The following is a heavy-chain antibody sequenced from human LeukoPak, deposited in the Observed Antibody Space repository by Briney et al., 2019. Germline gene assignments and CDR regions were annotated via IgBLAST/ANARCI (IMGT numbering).Heavy chain of an antibody. CDR1: GFTVSINS. CDR2: IYSGGNT. Sequence: GGSLRLSCTVSGFTVSINSMSWVRQAPGKGLEWVSFIYSGGNTHYSDSVKGRFTISRDNSKNTLYLQMNSLRAEDTAVYYCASFYYNSGYGAFDIWGQGTVVTVSS. V-gene: IGHV3-53*01. J-gene: IGHJ3*02. CDR3: ASFYYNSGYGAFDI. D-gene: IGHD3-10*01.